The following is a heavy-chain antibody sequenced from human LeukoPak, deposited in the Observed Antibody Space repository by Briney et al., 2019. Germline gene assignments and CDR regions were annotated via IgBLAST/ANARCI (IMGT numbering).Heavy chain of an antibody. CDR1: GLPFSCYA. J-gene: IGHJ4*02. V-gene: IGHV3-23*01. CDR2: ISGSGGST. Sequence: QPGGSLELSFAASGLPFSCYAMNWVRQAPGKGLELGSAISGSGGSTYYADSVRARFTISRDNSKNTLYLQMNSLRAEDTAVYYCASGGFRFFDYWGQGTLVTVSS. D-gene: IGHD3-10*01. CDR3: ASGGFRFFDY.